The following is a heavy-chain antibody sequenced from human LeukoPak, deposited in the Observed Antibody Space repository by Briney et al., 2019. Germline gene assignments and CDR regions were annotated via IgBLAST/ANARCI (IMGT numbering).Heavy chain of an antibody. CDR3: ARKGGYCSGGSCYAPLYFDY. J-gene: IGHJ4*02. D-gene: IGHD2-15*01. Sequence: PGGSLGLSCTASGFTVSSNYMNWVRQAPGKGLEWASAISGSGGSTYYADSVKGRFTISRDNSKNTLYLQMNSLRAEDAAVYYCARKGGYCSGGSCYAPLYFDYWGQGTLVTVSS. CDR2: ISGSGGST. CDR1: GFTVSSNY. V-gene: IGHV3-23*01.